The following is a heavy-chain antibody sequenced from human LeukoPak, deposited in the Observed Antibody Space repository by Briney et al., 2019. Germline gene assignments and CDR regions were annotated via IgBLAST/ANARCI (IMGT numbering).Heavy chain of an antibody. CDR3: ARAPIQLWFFDY. D-gene: IGHD5-18*01. CDR1: GGSFSGYY. J-gene: IGHJ4*02. V-gene: IGHV4-34*01. CDR2: INHSGST. Sequence: SEALSLTCAVYGGSFSGYYWSWIRQPPGKGLEWIGEINHSGSTNYNPSLKSRVTISVDTSKNQFSLKLSSVTAADTAVYYCARAPIQLWFFDYWGQGTLVTVSS.